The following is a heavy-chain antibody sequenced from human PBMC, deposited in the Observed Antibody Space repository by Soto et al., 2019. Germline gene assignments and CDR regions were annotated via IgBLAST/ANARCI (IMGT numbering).Heavy chain of an antibody. V-gene: IGHV3-30*18. CDR1: GFSFSSYD. CDR2: ISYDGSRK. J-gene: IGHJ3*01. CDR3: AKAYSGTFDV. Sequence: PGGSLRLSCAASGFSFSSYDIHWVRQAPGKGLEWVALISYDGSRKYYADSVKGLFTISRDNSKNTLYLEVNSLRTEDTAVYYCAKAYSGTFDVWGQGTMVTV. D-gene: IGHD1-26*01.